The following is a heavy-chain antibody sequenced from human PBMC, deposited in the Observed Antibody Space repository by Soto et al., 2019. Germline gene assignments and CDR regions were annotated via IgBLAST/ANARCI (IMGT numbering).Heavy chain of an antibody. CDR2: ISSNGGST. D-gene: IGHD3-9*01. J-gene: IGHJ3*02. Sequence: HPGGSLRLSCSASGFTFSSYAMHWVRQAPGKGLEYVSAISSNGGSTYYADSVKGRFTISRDNSKNTLYLQMSSLRAEDTAVYYCVKWGLFYDILTGYYAKNAFDIWGQGTMVTVSS. V-gene: IGHV3-64D*08. CDR1: GFTFSSYA. CDR3: VKWGLFYDILTGYYAKNAFDI.